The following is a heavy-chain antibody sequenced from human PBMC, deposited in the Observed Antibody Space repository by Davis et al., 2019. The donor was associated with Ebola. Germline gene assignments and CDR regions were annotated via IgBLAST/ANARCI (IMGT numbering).Heavy chain of an antibody. V-gene: IGHV3-33*01. CDR3: ARESDGMDV. CDR2: MWSDGSNK. CDR1: GFTFSNYG. J-gene: IGHJ6*02. Sequence: GESLKISCVASGFTFSNYGMHWVRQAPGKGLEWVAVMWSDGSNKQYPDSVKGRFTISRDNSKNTLYLEMNSLRAEDTAVYYCARESDGMDVWGRGTTVTVSS.